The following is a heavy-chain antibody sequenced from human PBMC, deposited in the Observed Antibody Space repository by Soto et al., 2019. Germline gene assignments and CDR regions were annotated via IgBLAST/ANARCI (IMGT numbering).Heavy chain of an antibody. V-gene: IGHV4-31*03. CDR2: IYYSGST. J-gene: IGHJ4*02. D-gene: IGHD3-10*01. Sequence: PSETLSLTCTVSGGSISSGGYYWSWIRQHPGKGLEWIGYIYYSGSTYYNPSLKSRVTISVDTSKNQFSLKLSSVTAADTAVYYCARNSGVPNNDYWGQGTLGTVSS. CDR3: ARNSGVPNNDY. CDR1: GGSISSGGYY.